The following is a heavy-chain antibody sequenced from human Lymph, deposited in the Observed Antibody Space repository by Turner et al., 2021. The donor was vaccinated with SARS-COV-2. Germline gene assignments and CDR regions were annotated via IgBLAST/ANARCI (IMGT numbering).Heavy chain of an antibody. Sequence: QVQLVQSGAEVKKPGSSVKVSCKASGGTFSTYTISWVRQAPGQGLEWMGGIIPICGTANYAQKFQGRVTITADESTSTAYMELSSLRSEDTAVYYCTRGETIAAHYDYWGQGTLVTVSS. D-gene: IGHD6-6*01. CDR1: GGTFSTYT. V-gene: IGHV1-69*01. CDR2: IIPICGTA. CDR3: TRGETIAAHYDY. J-gene: IGHJ4*02.